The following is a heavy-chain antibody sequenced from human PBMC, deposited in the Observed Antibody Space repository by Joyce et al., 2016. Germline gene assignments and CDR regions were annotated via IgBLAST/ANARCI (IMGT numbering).Heavy chain of an antibody. V-gene: IGHV4-34*12. J-gene: IGHJ6*02. CDR2: IIGGGIT. CDR1: GGSFSGYY. D-gene: IGHD6-13*01. Sequence: QVQLQQWGAGLLKPSETLSLTCAVYGGSFSGYYWTFIRQPPGKGLEWIGEIIGGGITTDTPSLKSRVTILLDTSKNQFSLKLTSVTAADTAVYYCARGRGYTTSVRRRGMDVWGQGTTVTVSS. CDR3: ARGRGYTTSVRRRGMDV.